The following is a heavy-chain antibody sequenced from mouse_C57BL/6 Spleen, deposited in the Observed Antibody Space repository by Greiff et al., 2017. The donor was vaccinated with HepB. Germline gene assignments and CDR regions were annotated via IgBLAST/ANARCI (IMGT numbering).Heavy chain of an antibody. CDR2: IDPSDSYT. Sequence: QVQLQQPGAELVMPGASVKLSCKASGYTFTSYWMHWVKQRPGQGLEWIGEIDPSDSYTNYNQKFKGKSTLTVDKSSSTAYMQRSSLTSEDSAVYYCARGATVVYFDYWGQGTTLTVSS. CDR3: ARGATVVYFDY. J-gene: IGHJ2*01. CDR1: GYTFTSYW. V-gene: IGHV1-69*01. D-gene: IGHD1-1*01.